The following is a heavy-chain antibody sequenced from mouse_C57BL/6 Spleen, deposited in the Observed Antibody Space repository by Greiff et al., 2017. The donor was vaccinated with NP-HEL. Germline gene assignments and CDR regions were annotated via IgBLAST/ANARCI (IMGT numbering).Heavy chain of an antibody. J-gene: IGHJ1*03. CDR1: GYTFTSYW. CDR2: IDPSDSET. D-gene: IGHD1-1*01. CDR3: ARSSDFTTVVAHWYFDV. V-gene: IGHV1-52*01. Sequence: QVQLKQPGAELVRPGSSVKLSCKASGYTFTSYWMHWVKQRPIQGLEWIGNIDPSDSETHYNQKFKDKATLTVDKSSSTAYMQLSSLTSEDSAVYYCARSSDFTTVVAHWYFDVWGTGTTVTVSS.